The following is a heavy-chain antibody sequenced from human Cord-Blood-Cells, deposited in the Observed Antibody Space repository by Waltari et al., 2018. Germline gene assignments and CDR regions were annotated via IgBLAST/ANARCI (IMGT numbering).Heavy chain of an antibody. Sequence: QVQLVESGGGVVQPGRSLGLSGAASGFTFSSYALHWVRQAPGKGLEWVAVISYDGSNKYYADSVKGRFTISRDNSKNTLYLQMNSLRAEDTAVYYCAREGRAADAFDIWGQGTMVTVSS. V-gene: IGHV3-30*04. CDR3: AREGRAADAFDI. D-gene: IGHD6-13*01. CDR2: ISYDGSNK. CDR1: GFTFSSYA. J-gene: IGHJ3*02.